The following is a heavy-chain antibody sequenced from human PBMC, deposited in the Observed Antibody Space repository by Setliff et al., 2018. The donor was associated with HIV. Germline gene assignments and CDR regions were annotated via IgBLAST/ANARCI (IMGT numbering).Heavy chain of an antibody. Sequence: SETLRLSCAASGFTFSSYSMNWVRQPPGKGLEWIGEINHSGSTNYNPSLKSRVSISVDMSKNQFSLNLSSVTAADTAVYYCASSYDPNYYVSGSYHRHQGMYFDYWGQGMLVTVSS. D-gene: IGHD3-10*01. CDR1: GFTFSSYS. CDR3: ASSYDPNYYVSGSYHRHQGMYFDY. CDR2: INHSGST. V-gene: IGHV4-34*08. J-gene: IGHJ4*02.